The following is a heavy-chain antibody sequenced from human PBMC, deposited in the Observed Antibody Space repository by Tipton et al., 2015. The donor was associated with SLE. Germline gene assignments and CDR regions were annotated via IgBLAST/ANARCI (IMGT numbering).Heavy chain of an antibody. D-gene: IGHD1-1*01. CDR1: GGSISSSSYY. J-gene: IGHJ4*02. V-gene: IGHV4-39*07. CDR2: IYYSGST. Sequence: TLSLTCTVSGGSISSSSYYWGWIRQPPGKGLEWIGSIYYSGSTYYNPSLKSRVTISVDTSKNQFSLKLSSVTAADTAVHYCARDSGLEPTGYWGQGTLVTVSS. CDR3: ARDSGLEPTGY.